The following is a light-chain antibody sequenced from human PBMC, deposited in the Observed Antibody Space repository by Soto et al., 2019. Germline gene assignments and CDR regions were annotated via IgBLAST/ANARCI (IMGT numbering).Light chain of an antibody. CDR2: GNS. J-gene: IGLJ1*01. Sequence: QSVLAQPPSVSGAPGQKVTISCTGSSSNIGAGYDLHWYQQLPGTAPNLLLYGNSNRPSGVPDRFSGSKSGTSASLAITGLQAEDEAEYYCQSYDSSLSAYVFGTVTKLTVL. CDR3: QSYDSSLSAYV. V-gene: IGLV1-40*01. CDR1: SSNIGAGYD.